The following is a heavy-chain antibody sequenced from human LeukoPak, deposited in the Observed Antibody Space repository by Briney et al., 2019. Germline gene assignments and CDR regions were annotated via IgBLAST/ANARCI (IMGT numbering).Heavy chain of an antibody. CDR3: ARDGNSDFDY. CDR2: IYSCGSI. V-gene: IGHV4-4*07. J-gene: IGHJ4*02. D-gene: IGHD4-23*01. CDR1: GGSISGYY. Sequence: PPETLSLTCTVSGGSISGYYWSWIRQPAGKGLEWIGRIYSCGSINYNPSLKSRVTMSVDMSKNQFSLKLSSVTAADTAVYYCARDGNSDFDYWGQGTLVTVSS.